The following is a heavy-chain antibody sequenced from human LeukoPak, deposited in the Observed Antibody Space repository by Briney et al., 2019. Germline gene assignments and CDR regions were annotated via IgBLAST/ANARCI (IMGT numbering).Heavy chain of an antibody. V-gene: IGHV3-21*01. CDR1: GFTFSTYS. J-gene: IGHJ5*02. Sequence: GGSLRLSCAASGFTFSTYSMNWVRQAPGKGLEWVSSISSTSSYIYYADSVKGRFTISRDNAKNSLYLQMFSLRAEDTAVYYCARDDYSNYGWFDPWGQGTLVTVSS. D-gene: IGHD4-11*01. CDR2: ISSTSSYI. CDR3: ARDDYSNYGWFDP.